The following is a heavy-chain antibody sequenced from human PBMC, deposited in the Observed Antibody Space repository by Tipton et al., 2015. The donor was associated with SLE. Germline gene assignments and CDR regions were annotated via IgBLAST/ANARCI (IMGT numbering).Heavy chain of an antibody. Sequence: SLRLSCAASGFTFDDYAMHWVRQAPGKGLEWVSGINWNSGTIVYADSVEGRFTISRDNAESSLYLQMTSLRPDDTAVYYCARAPMVITAFDIWGQGTMVTVSS. CDR1: GFTFDDYA. CDR3: ARAPMVITAFDI. J-gene: IGHJ3*02. V-gene: IGHV3-9*01. CDR2: INWNSGTI. D-gene: IGHD2/OR15-2a*01.